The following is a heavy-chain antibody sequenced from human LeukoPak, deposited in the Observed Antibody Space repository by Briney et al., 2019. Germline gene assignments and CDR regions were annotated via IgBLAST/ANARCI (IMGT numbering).Heavy chain of an antibody. CDR3: ARAPSGYDFNDAFDI. D-gene: IGHD5-12*01. V-gene: IGHV3-7*01. Sequence: PGGSLRLSCAASGFTFSSYWMSWVRQAPGKGLEWVANIKQDGSEKYYADSVKGRFTISRDNAKNSLYLQMNSLRAEDTAVYYCARAPSGYDFNDAFDIWGQGTMVTVSS. J-gene: IGHJ3*02. CDR2: IKQDGSEK. CDR1: GFTFSSYW.